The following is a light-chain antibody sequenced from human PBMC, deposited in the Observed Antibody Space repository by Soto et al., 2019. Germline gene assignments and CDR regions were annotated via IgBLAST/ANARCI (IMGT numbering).Light chain of an antibody. CDR3: QQFSAYPRT. J-gene: IGKJ1*01. CDR2: AAS. CDR1: QGISSF. V-gene: IGKV1-9*01. Sequence: DIQLTQSPSFLSASVGDRVTITCRASQGISSFLAWYQQKPGKAPKLLIFAASILQSGVPSRFSGSGSGTDFTLTISSLQPEDFATYFCQQFSAYPRTFGQGTKVEIK.